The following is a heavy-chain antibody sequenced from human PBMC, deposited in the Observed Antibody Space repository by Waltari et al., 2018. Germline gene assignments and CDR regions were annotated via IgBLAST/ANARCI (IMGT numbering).Heavy chain of an antibody. Sequence: QVQLQESGPGLVKPSETLSLTCTVSGGSISSYYWSWIRQPPGKGLEWIGYIYYSGSTNYNPPLKSRVTISVDTSKNQFSLKLSSVTAADTAVYYCARVYCSGGSCGGYYYYYYMDVWGKGTTVTVSS. D-gene: IGHD2-15*01. V-gene: IGHV4-59*01. J-gene: IGHJ6*03. CDR1: GGSISSYY. CDR3: ARVYCSGGSCGGYYYYYYMDV. CDR2: IYYSGST.